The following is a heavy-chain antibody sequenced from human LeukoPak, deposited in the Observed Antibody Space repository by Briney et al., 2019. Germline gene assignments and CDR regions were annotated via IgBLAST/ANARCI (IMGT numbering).Heavy chain of an antibody. J-gene: IGHJ4*02. D-gene: IGHD6-19*01. CDR3: AKDPATYSSGWYFDY. V-gene: IGHV3-43D*03. CDR1: GSTFDDYA. CDR2: ISWDGGST. Sequence: GGSLRLSCAASGSTFDDYAMHWVRQAPGKGLEWVSLISWDGGSTYYADSVKGRFTISRDNSKNSLYLQMNSLRAEDTALYYCAKDPATYSSGWYFDYWGQGTLVTVSS.